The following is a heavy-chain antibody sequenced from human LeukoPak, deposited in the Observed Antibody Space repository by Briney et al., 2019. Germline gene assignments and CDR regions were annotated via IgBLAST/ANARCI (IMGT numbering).Heavy chain of an antibody. CDR2: TSVYNGDT. CDR3: ARLCHYDTSSYWNDY. Sequence: ASVKVSCKASGYTFARYGISWVRQAPGQGLEWMGWTSVYNGDTNYAQKLQDRVTMTTDTSTSTAYMEVRSLSSDDTAVYYCARLCHYDTSSYWNDYWSQGTLVTVSA. J-gene: IGHJ4*02. D-gene: IGHD3-22*01. V-gene: IGHV1-18*01. CDR1: GYTFARYG.